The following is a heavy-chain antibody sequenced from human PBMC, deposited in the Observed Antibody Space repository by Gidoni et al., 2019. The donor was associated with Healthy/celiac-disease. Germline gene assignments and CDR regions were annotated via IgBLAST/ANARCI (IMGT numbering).Heavy chain of an antibody. Sequence: QVQLVGPGGGVVQPGRSLRLPCAAPGFTLSSAGMHWVRQAPGKGLEWVAVISYDGSNKYYADSVKGRFTISRDNSKNTLYLQMNSLRAEDTAVYYCARDPSGRYSSSVGSFDYWGQGTLVTVSS. V-gene: IGHV3-30*03. CDR3: ARDPSGRYSSSVGSFDY. CDR1: GFTLSSAG. J-gene: IGHJ4*02. D-gene: IGHD6-6*01. CDR2: ISYDGSNK.